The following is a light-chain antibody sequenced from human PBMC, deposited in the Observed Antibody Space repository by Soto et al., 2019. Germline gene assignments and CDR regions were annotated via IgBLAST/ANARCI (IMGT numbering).Light chain of an antibody. V-gene: IGLV2-14*01. CDR1: SSDVGGYNY. J-gene: IGLJ1*01. Sequence: QSVLTQPASVSGSPGQSITISCTGTSSDVGGYNYVSWYQHHPGKAPKLMIYEVSNRPSGVSNRFSGSKSGNTASLTISGLQAEDEADYYCSSYTSSSTLFDVFGTGTKLTVL. CDR2: EVS. CDR3: SSYTSSSTLFDV.